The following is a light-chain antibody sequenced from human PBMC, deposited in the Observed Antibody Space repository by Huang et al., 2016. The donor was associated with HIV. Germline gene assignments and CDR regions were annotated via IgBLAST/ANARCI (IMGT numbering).Light chain of an antibody. CDR2: SAS. Sequence: DILLTQSPSSLSASVGDRVTITFRASQNINTYLNWYQQKPGKAPNLLLHSASTLQTGVPSRFSGSGSGTDCTLTVNSLQPEDSATYYCQQGYSALITFGQGTRL. J-gene: IGKJ5*01. CDR1: QNINTY. CDR3: QQGYSALIT. V-gene: IGKV1-39*01.